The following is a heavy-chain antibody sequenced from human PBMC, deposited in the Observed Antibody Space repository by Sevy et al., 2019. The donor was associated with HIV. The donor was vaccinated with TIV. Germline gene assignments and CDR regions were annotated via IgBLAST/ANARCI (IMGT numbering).Heavy chain of an antibody. CDR1: GFPFNDHA. J-gene: IGHJ6*02. V-gene: IGHV3-9*01. D-gene: IGHD2-21*01. CDR3: AKDINRGCDGVNCYSYYYYFYGLDV. Sequence: GGSLRLSCAASGFPFNDHAMHWVRQVPGKGLEWVSGVSWNSRNIGYADSVKGRFTISRDNARHFLSLEMNSLRPEDTALYYCAKDINRGCDGVNCYSYYYYFYGLDVWGQGTTVTVSS. CDR2: VSWNSRNI.